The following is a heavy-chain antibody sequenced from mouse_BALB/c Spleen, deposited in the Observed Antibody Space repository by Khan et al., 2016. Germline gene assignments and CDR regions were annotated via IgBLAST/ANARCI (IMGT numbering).Heavy chain of an antibody. D-gene: IGHD2-10*01. CDR3: AFYGNIVAWFPY. V-gene: IGHV14-4*02. Sequence: EVQLQESGAGLVRSGASLKLSCTASGFNIRGFYIHWVKQRPEQGLEWIGWINPDNSTSDFTPSLQGKATMTADTSYNTAYLQLSSLTIEDTVVYYCAFYGNIVAWFPYWGQGTLVTVSA. CDR1: GFNIRGFY. J-gene: IGHJ3*01. CDR2: INPDNSTS.